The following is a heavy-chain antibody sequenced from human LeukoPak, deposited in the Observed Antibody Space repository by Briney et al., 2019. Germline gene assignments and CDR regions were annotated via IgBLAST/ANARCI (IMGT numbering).Heavy chain of an antibody. V-gene: IGHV3-15*07. Sequence: GGSLRLSCAASGFTFSNAWMNWVRQAPGKGLEWVGRIKSKTDGGTTDYAAPVKGRFTILRDDSKNTLYLQMNSLKTEDTAVYYCTTGDDYGDTYGMDVWGQGTTVTVSS. J-gene: IGHJ6*02. CDR3: TTGDDYGDTYGMDV. CDR2: IKSKTDGGTT. D-gene: IGHD4-17*01. CDR1: GFTFSNAW.